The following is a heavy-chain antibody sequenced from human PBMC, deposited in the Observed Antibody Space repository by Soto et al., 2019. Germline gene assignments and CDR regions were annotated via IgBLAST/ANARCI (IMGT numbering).Heavy chain of an antibody. Sequence: QVQLQESGPGLVKPSQTLSLTCTVSGGSISSGGYYWSWIRQHPGKGLEWIGYRYYSGSAYYNPSLKSRVTISVDTSKNQFSLKLSSVTAADTAVYYCATQTGFTNWFDPWGQGTLVTVSS. V-gene: IGHV4-31*03. CDR2: RYYSGSA. J-gene: IGHJ5*02. CDR3: ATQTGFTNWFDP. D-gene: IGHD1-1*01. CDR1: GGSISSGGYY.